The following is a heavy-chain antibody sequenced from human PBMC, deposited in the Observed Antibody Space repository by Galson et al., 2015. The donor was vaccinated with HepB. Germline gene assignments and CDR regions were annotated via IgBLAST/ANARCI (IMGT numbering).Heavy chain of an antibody. J-gene: IGHJ4*02. V-gene: IGHV1-46*01. D-gene: IGHD1-7*01. Sequence: SVKVSCKASGYTFTSYYVHWLRQAPGQGPEWMGLIHPSGGSTSYAQTFQGRVTMTRDTSTSTVYMELRSLRSEDTAVYYCARDQPARGTIANYWGQGTLVTVSS. CDR3: ARDQPARGTIANY. CDR1: GYTFTSYY. CDR2: IHPSGGST.